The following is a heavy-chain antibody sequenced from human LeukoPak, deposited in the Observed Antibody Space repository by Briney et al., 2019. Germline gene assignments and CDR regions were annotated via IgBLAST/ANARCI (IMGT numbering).Heavy chain of an antibody. CDR2: INSDGSST. CDR1: GFTFSSYW. Sequence: GGSLRHSCAASGFTFSSYWMHWVRQAPGKGLVWVSRINSDGSSTSYADSVKGRFTISRDNAKNTLYLQMNSLRAEDTAVYYCAREFSSGWYDYWGQGTLVTVSS. V-gene: IGHV3-74*01. D-gene: IGHD6-19*01. CDR3: AREFSSGWYDY. J-gene: IGHJ4*02.